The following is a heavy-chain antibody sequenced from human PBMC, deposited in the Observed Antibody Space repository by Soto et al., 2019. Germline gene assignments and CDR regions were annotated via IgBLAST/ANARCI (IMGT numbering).Heavy chain of an antibody. CDR1: GFTFSSYD. J-gene: IGHJ3*02. CDR3: ARIAARNAFDI. V-gene: IGHV3-13*01. CDR2: IGTAGDT. Sequence: GGSLRLSCAASGFTFSSYDMHWVRQATGKGLEWVSAIGTAGDTYYPGSVKGRFTISRENAKNSLYLQMNSLRAEDTAVYYCARIAARNAFDIWGQETMVTVSS. D-gene: IGHD6-6*01.